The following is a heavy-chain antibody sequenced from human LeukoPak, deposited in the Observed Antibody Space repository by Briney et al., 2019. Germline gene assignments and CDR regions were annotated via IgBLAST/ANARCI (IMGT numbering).Heavy chain of an antibody. V-gene: IGHV3-9*03. CDR3: AKGTYSTNWYYFDY. D-gene: IGHD6-13*01. Sequence: GGSLRLSCAASGSTFDDYAMHWVRQAPGKGLEWVSGISWNSGSIGYGDSVKGRFTISRDNAKNPLYLQMNSLRTEDMALYYCAKGTYSTNWYYFDYWGQGTLVTVSS. CDR2: ISWNSGSI. CDR1: GSTFDDYA. J-gene: IGHJ4*02.